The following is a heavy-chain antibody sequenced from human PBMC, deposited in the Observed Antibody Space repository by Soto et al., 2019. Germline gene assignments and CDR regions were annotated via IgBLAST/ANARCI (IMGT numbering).Heavy chain of an antibody. CDR3: ATGITPPYYYGSGSYYPLAY. CDR1: GYTLTELS. J-gene: IGHJ1*01. CDR2: FDPEDGET. V-gene: IGHV1-24*01. D-gene: IGHD3-10*01. Sequence: ASVKVSCKVSGYTLTELSMHWVRQAPGEGLEWMGGFDPEDGETIYAQKFQGRVTMTEDTSTDTAYMELSSLRSEDTAVYYCATGITPPYYYGSGSYYPLAYWGQGTLVTVSS.